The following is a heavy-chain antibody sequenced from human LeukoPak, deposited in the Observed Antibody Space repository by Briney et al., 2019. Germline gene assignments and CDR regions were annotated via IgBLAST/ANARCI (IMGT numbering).Heavy chain of an antibody. CDR3: ARSGNSWYFDL. J-gene: IGHJ2*01. CDR2: INYTGRT. Sequence: SETLSLTCAVYGGSFTDYHWSWIRQSPGGRLEWIGEINYTGRTHYKPSLKSRATISIDMSKNQVSLRLSSVTAADTAVYYCARSGNSWYFDLWGRGTLVTVSS. V-gene: IGHV4-34*01. D-gene: IGHD4-23*01. CDR1: GGSFTDYH.